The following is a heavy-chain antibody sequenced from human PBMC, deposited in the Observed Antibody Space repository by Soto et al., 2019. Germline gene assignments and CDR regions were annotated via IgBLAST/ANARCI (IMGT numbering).Heavy chain of an antibody. J-gene: IGHJ4*02. CDR2: IYYSGYT. CDR3: AGGGMTTVPY. CDR1: SSSVSSYY. V-gene: IGHV4-59*02. D-gene: IGHD4-17*01. Sequence: SETLSLTCTVSSSSVSSYYWNWIRQSPGKGLEWIGYIYYSGYTNYNPSLKSRITISVDTSKNQFSLKLSSVTPADTAVYYCAGGGMTTVPYWGKGTLVTVS.